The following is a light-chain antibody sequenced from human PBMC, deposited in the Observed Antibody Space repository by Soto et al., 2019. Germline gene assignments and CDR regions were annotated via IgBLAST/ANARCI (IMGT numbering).Light chain of an antibody. CDR1: SSDVGNYNL. V-gene: IGLV2-14*02. CDR2: EAS. Sequence: SALTQPASVSGSPGQSITISCTGTSSDVGNYNLVSWYQQYPDKAPKLLIYEASKRPSGVSNRFSGSKSGNTASLTISGLQAEDEADYYCSSYTSTNTPVVFGGGTKVTVL. J-gene: IGLJ2*01. CDR3: SSYTSTNTPVV.